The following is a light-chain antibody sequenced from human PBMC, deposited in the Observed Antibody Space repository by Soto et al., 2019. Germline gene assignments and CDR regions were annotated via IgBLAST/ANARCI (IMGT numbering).Light chain of an antibody. CDR1: QSVSSN. CDR3: QQYNNWTPWT. CDR2: GAS. J-gene: IGKJ1*01. V-gene: IGKV3-15*01. Sequence: EIVMTQSPATLSVSPGERATLSCRASQSVSSNLAWYQQKPGQAPRLLIYGASTRAPGIPARFSGSGSGTEFTLTISSLQSEDVAVYYCQQYNNWTPWTFGQGTKVEIK.